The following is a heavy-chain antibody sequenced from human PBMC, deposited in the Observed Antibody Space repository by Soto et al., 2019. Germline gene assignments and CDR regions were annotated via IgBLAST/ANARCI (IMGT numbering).Heavy chain of an antibody. Sequence: QVQLVQSGAEVKKPGASVKVSCKASGYTFTSYGISWVRQAPGQGLEWMGWISAYNGNTNYAQKLQGRVTMTTDTSTSTAYMELRSLRADDTAVYYCARGQYYDFWSGYQGRWFDPWGQGTLVTVSS. CDR3: ARGQYYDFWSGYQGRWFDP. J-gene: IGHJ5*02. CDR2: ISAYNGNT. V-gene: IGHV1-18*01. D-gene: IGHD3-3*01. CDR1: GYTFTSYG.